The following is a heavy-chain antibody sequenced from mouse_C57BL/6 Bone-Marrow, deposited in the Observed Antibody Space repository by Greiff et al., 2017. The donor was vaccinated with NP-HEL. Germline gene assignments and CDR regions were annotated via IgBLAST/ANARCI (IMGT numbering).Heavy chain of an antibody. Sequence: QVQLQQPGAELVKPGASVKLSCKASGYTFTSYWMQWVKQRPGQGLEWIGEIDPSDSYTNYNPKFKGKATLTVDTSSSTAYMQLSSLTSEDSAVYYCARGLFPFFAYWGQGTLVTVSA. CDR3: ARGLFPFFAY. CDR2: IDPSDSYT. V-gene: IGHV1-50*01. CDR1: GYTFTSYW. D-gene: IGHD6-1*01. J-gene: IGHJ3*01.